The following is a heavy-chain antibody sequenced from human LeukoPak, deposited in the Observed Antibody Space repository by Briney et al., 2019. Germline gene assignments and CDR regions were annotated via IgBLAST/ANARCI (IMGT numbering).Heavy chain of an antibody. V-gene: IGHV1-2*02. CDR3: ARVPGLDYDFWSGYYTFDY. Sequence: VASVKVSCKASGYTFTGYYMHWVRQAPGQGLEWMGWINPNSGGTNYAQKFQGRVTMTRDTSISTAYMELSRLRSDDTAVYYCARVPGLDYDFWSGYYTFDYWAREPWSPSPQ. CDR1: GYTFTGYY. J-gene: IGHJ4*02. CDR2: INPNSGGT. D-gene: IGHD3-3*01.